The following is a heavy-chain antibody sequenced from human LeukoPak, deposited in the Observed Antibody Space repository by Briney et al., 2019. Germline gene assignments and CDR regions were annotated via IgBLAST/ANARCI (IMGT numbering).Heavy chain of an antibody. CDR2: MNPNGGNT. CDR3: ARGFKDRITISGVVSTLYYYYMDV. J-gene: IGHJ6*03. Sequence: ASVKVSCKASGYTFTSYDINWVRQATGQGLEWMGWMNPNGGNTGYAQKFQGRVTMTRNTSISTAYMELSSLRSEDTAVYYCARGFKDRITISGVVSTLYYYYMDVWGKGTTVTVSS. CDR1: GYTFTSYD. D-gene: IGHD3-3*01. V-gene: IGHV1-8*01.